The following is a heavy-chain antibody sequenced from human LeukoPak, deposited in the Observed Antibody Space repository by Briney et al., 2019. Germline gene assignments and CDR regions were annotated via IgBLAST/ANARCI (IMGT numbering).Heavy chain of an antibody. CDR3: ARRGRGSYSNYYYMDV. CDR1: GFTFSSYS. CDR2: ISSSSSTI. V-gene: IGHV3-48*01. J-gene: IGHJ6*03. Sequence: GGSLRLSCAASGFTFSSYSMNWVRQAPGKGLEWVSYISSSSSTIYYADSVKGLFTISRDNAKNSLYLQMNSLRAEDTAVYYCARRGRGSYSNYYYMDVWGRGTTVTVSS. D-gene: IGHD1-26*01.